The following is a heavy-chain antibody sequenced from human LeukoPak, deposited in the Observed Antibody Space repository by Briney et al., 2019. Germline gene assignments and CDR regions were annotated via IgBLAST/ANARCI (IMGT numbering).Heavy chain of an antibody. CDR1: GYTFTSYA. V-gene: IGHV1-3*01. D-gene: IGHD6-13*01. Sequence: ASVKVSCKASGYTFTSYAMHWVRQAPGQRLEWMGWINAGNGNTKYSQKFQGRVTITRDTSASTAYMELSSLRSEDTAVYYCARGRIAAAGTGVFDYWGQGTLVTVSS. CDR3: ARGRIAAAGTGVFDY. J-gene: IGHJ4*02. CDR2: INAGNGNT.